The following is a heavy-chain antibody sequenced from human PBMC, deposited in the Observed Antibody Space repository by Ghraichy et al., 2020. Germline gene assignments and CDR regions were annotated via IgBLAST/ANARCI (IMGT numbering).Heavy chain of an antibody. CDR1: GGSVSSGSYY. J-gene: IGHJ6*02. D-gene: IGHD7-27*01. Sequence: SQTLSLTCTVSGGSVSSGSYYWRWIRQPPGKGLEWIGYIYYSGSTNYNPSLKSRVTISEGTSKDQFSLKLRYVTAADTAVYYCARSKWGYHYYGMDVWGQGTTVTVSS. CDR2: IYYSGST. V-gene: IGHV4-61*01. CDR3: ARSKWGYHYYGMDV.